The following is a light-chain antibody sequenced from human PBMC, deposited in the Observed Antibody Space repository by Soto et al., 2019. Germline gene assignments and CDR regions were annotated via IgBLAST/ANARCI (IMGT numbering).Light chain of an antibody. J-gene: IGKJ1*01. CDR3: QQYNNWPQT. CDR1: QSVSSN. CDR2: GAS. Sequence: EIVMPQSPTILSVSPGERATLSCRASQSVSSNLAWYQQKPGQDPRLLIYGASTRATGIPARFSGSGSGTEFTLTISSLQSEDFAVYYCQQYNNWPQTFGQGTKVDI. V-gene: IGKV3-15*01.